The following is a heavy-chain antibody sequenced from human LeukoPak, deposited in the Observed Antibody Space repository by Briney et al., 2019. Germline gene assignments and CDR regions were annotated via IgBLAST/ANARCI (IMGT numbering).Heavy chain of an antibody. D-gene: IGHD1-14*01. CDR3: VRHNTGADY. CDR2: VYPLDSET. V-gene: IGHV5-51*01. J-gene: IGHJ4*02. Sequence: PGESLKISCKGSGYSFSSYWISWVRQAPGRGLEWMGLVYPLDSETRYGPSFQGQVTISADKSTSSAFLQWDSLKASDTAMYYCVRHNTGADYWGQGTLVTVSS. CDR1: GYSFSSYW.